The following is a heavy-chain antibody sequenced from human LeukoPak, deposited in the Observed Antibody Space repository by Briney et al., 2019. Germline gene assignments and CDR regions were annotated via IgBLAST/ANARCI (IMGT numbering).Heavy chain of an antibody. Sequence: GGSLRLSCAASGFTFSPYWMHWVRQAPGKGLVWVSHINGDGTTTTYADSVKGRFTISRDNAQNTLYLQMNSLRAEDTAVYYCARGTALQDYWGQGTLVTVSS. CDR1: GFTFSPYW. CDR3: ARGTALQDY. V-gene: IGHV3-74*01. J-gene: IGHJ4*02. CDR2: INGDGTTT. D-gene: IGHD2/OR15-2a*01.